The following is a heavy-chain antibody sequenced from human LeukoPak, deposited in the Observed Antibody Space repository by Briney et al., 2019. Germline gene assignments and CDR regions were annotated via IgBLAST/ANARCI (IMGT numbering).Heavy chain of an antibody. CDR3: VKGDYYGSGTIIVL. CDR1: GYTFTGYY. D-gene: IGHD3-10*01. CDR2: INPNSGGT. Sequence: GASVKVSCKASGYTFTGYYMHWVRQAPGQGLEWMGWINPNSGGTNYAQKFQGRVTMTRDTSISTVYMELTSLRSDDTAVYYCVKGDYYGSGTIIVLWGQGTLVTVSS. J-gene: IGHJ4*02. V-gene: IGHV1-2*02.